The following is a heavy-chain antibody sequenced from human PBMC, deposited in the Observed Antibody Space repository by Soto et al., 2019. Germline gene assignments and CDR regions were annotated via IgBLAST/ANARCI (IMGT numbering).Heavy chain of an antibody. J-gene: IGHJ6*03. D-gene: IGHD2-21*01. Sequence: QVQLVQSGAEVKKPGSSVKVSCEASGGSFSSYIFTWVRQAPGQGLEWMGRVIPIQGRANYALKFQDRVTITADKSTNTVYMALRSLRPEDTGLYYCAKSLVFVDPAYMDVWGKGTTVTVSS. V-gene: IGHV1-69*02. CDR3: AKSLVFVDPAYMDV. CDR2: VIPIQGRA. CDR1: GGSFSSYI.